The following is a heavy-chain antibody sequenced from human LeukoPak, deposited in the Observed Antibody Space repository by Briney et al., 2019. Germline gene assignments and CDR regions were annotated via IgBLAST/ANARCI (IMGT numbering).Heavy chain of an antibody. D-gene: IGHD3-10*01. CDR3: VKDASLIRGVMPESFDS. J-gene: IGHJ4*02. CDR2: ISGSGGST. Sequence: RSGGSLRLSCAASGFTFTNYAKTWVRQAPGKGLEWVSSISGSGGSTYYADSVKGRFTISRDTSKNMLFLEMNSLRAEDTAVYYCVKDASLIRGVMPESFDSWGQGTLVTVSS. CDR1: GFTFTNYA. V-gene: IGHV3-23*01.